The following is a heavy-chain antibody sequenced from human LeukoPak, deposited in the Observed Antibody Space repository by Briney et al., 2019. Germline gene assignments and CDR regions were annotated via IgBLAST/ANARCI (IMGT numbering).Heavy chain of an antibody. CDR1: GGSISSYY. V-gene: IGHV4-4*07. CDR2: IYSSGST. J-gene: IGHJ4*02. D-gene: IGHD6-19*01. Sequence: PSETLSLTCSVSGGSISSYYWSWIRQPAGKGLEWIGRIYSSGSTNYNPSLESRVTRSVDTSKHQLSLKLSSVTAADTAVYYCARWTIDSSGWSGIMSNFDLWGQGTLVSVSS. CDR3: ARWTIDSSGWSGIMSNFDL.